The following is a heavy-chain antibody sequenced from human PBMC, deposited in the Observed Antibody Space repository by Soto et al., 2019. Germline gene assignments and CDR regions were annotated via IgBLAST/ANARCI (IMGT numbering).Heavy chain of an antibody. CDR3: ASIEPERPYYYYMDV. Sequence: NPSETLSLTCAVYGGSFSGYYWSWIRQPPGKGLEWIGEINHSGSTNYNPSLKSRVTISVDTSKNQFSLKLSSVTAADTAVYYCASIEPERPYYYYMDVWGKGTTVTVSS. V-gene: IGHV4-34*01. J-gene: IGHJ6*03. CDR2: INHSGST. D-gene: IGHD1-26*01. CDR1: GGSFSGYY.